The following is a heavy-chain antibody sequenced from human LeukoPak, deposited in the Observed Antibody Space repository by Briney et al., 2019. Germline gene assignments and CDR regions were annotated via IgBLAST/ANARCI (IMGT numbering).Heavy chain of an antibody. V-gene: IGHV3-33*01. J-gene: IGHJ3*02. CDR1: GFTFSSYG. CDR2: IWYDGSNK. D-gene: IGHD5-18*01. CDR3: ARDSWIQLWGGAFDT. Sequence: PGGSLRLSCAASGFTFSSYGMHWVRQAPGKGLEWVAVIWYDGSNKYYADSVKGRFTISRDNSKNTLYLQMNSLRAEDTAVYYCARDSWIQLWGGAFDTWGQGTMVTVSS.